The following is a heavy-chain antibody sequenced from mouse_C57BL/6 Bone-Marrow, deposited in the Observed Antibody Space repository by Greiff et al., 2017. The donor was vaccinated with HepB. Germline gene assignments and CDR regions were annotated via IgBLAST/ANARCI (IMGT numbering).Heavy chain of an antibody. J-gene: IGHJ2*01. D-gene: IGHD1-1*01. CDR1: GFTFSSYG. Sequence: DVKLVESGGDLVKPGGSLKLSCAASGFTFSSYGMSWVRQTPDKRLEWVATISSGGSYTYYPDSVKGRFTISRDNAKNTLYLQMSSLKSEDTAMYYCARQVTTVVATLDYWGQGTTLTVSS. V-gene: IGHV5-6*02. CDR2: ISSGGSYT. CDR3: ARQVTTVVATLDY.